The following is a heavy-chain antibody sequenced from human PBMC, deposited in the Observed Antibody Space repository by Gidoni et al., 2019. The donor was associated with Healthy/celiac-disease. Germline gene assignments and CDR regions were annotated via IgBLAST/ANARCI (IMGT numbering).Heavy chain of an antibody. CDR1: GFPFSSYA. D-gene: IGHD2-15*01. J-gene: IGHJ3*02. Sequence: QVQLVESGGGVVQPGRSLRLSCAASGFPFSSYAMHWVRQAPGKGLEWVAVISYDGSNKYYADSVKGRFTISRDNSKNTLYLQMNSLRAEDTAVYYCARDMGYLDAFDIWGQGTMVTVSS. CDR3: ARDMGYLDAFDI. CDR2: ISYDGSNK. V-gene: IGHV3-30-3*01.